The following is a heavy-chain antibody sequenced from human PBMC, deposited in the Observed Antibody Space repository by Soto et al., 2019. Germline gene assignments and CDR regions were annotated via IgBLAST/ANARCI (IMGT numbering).Heavy chain of an antibody. V-gene: IGHV1-3*01. CDR3: ARPHFSSSYYFDY. J-gene: IGHJ4*02. CDR1: GYTLTSYA. D-gene: IGHD6-13*01. CDR2: INAGNGNT. Sequence: ASVKVSCKASGYTLTSYAMHWVRQAPGQRLEWMGWINAGNGNTKYSQKFQGRVTITRDTSASTAYMELSSLRSEDTAVYYCARPHFSSSYYFDYWGQGTLVTVSS.